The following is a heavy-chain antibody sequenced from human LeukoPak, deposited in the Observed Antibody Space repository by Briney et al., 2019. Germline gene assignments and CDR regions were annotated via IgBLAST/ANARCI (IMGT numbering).Heavy chain of an antibody. V-gene: IGHV1-46*01. CDR1: GYTFIAYY. J-gene: IGHJ4*02. D-gene: IGHD3-10*01. Sequence: GASVNVSCKASGYTFIAYYIHWVRQAPGQGLEWMGIINPSGGSTTYAQNFQGRVTMTRDTSTSAVYMELSSLGSEDTAVYYCATGSPGSGSYYNIDYWGQGTLVTVSS. CDR3: ATGSPGSGSYYNIDY. CDR2: INPSGGST.